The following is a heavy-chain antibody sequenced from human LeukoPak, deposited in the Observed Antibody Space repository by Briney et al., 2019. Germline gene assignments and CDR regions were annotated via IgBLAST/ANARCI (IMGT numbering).Heavy chain of an antibody. CDR1: GFTFDDYA. CDR2: ISWNSGSI. V-gene: IGHV3-9*01. D-gene: IGHD4-23*01. CDR3: GKVGGVLPDAFDI. J-gene: IGHJ3*02. Sequence: GGSLRLSCATSGFTFDDYAMHWVRQAPGKGLEWVSGISWNSGSINYAGSVKGRFTISRDNAKNSLYLQMNSLRAEDTALYYCGKVGGVLPDAFDIWGQGTMVTVSS.